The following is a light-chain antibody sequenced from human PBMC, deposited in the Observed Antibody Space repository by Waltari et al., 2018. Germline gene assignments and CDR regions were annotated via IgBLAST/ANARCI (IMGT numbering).Light chain of an antibody. CDR2: SND. CDR1: SSNIGSTP. CDR3: AAWDDSLNGAWV. J-gene: IGLJ3*02. V-gene: IGLV1-44*01. Sequence: QSVLTQPPSASGTPGQRVTISCSGGSSNIGSTPVNWYQQLTGTAPKLLIYSNDLRPSGVPDRFSGSKSGTSASLAISGLQSEDEADYYCAAWDDSLNGAWVFGGGTKLTVL.